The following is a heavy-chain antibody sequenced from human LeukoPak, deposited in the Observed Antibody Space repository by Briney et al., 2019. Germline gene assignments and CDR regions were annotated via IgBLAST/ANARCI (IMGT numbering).Heavy chain of an antibody. CDR2: TYYRSKWYN. CDR1: GDSVSSNSGA. V-gene: IGHV6-1*01. CDR3: AVSSGYYYSRFDY. Sequence: SQTLSLTCAISGDSVSSNSGAWNWIRQSPSRGLEWLGRTYYRSKWYNDYAVSVRGRITINPDTSKNQFSLQLNSVTPEDTAVYYCAVSSGYYYSRFDYWGQGTLVTVSS. J-gene: IGHJ4*02. D-gene: IGHD3-22*01.